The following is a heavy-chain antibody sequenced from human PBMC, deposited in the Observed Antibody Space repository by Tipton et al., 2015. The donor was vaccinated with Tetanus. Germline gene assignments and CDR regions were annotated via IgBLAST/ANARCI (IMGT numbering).Heavy chain of an antibody. D-gene: IGHD2/OR15-2a*01. Sequence: TLSLTCTVSGGSISDKKYYWGWIRQPPGKGLEWIASIYFEGSTYYSPSLESRLTIDVGTSHNLFSLRLTSVTAADTAVYYCARHLYGYWFDPWGQGALVTVSS. CDR3: ARHLYGYWFDP. J-gene: IGHJ5*02. CDR1: GGSISDKKYY. V-gene: IGHV4-39*02. CDR2: IYFEGST.